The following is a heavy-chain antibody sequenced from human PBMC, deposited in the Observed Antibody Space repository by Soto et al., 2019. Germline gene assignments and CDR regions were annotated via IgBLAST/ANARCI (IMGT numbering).Heavy chain of an antibody. CDR2: MNPNSGNT. J-gene: IGHJ6*02. V-gene: IGHV1-8*01. Sequence: PWASVKVSCKASGYTFTSYDINWVRQATGQGLEWMGWMNPNSGNTGYAQKFQGRVTMTRNTSISTAYMELSSLRSEDTAVYYCARRYYDFWSGSYYYYGMDVWGQGTTVTVSS. CDR1: GYTFTSYD. CDR3: ARRYYDFWSGSYYYYGMDV. D-gene: IGHD3-3*01.